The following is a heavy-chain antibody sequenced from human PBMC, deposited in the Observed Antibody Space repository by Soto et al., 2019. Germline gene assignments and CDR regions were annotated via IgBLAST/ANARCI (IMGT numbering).Heavy chain of an antibody. V-gene: IGHV3-23*01. CDR3: AKGIVATIYYYGMDV. J-gene: IGHJ6*02. CDR1: GVTFSSYA. D-gene: IGHD5-12*01. Sequence: EVQLLESGGGLVQPGGSLRLSCAASGVTFSSYAMSWVRQAPGKGLEWVSAISGSGGSTYYADSVKGRFTISRDNSKNTLYLQMNSLRAEDTAVYYCAKGIVATIYYYGMDVWGQGTTVTVSS. CDR2: ISGSGGST.